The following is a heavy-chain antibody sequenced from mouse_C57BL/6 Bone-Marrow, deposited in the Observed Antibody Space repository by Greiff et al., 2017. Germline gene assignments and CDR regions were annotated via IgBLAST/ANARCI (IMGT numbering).Heavy chain of an antibody. CDR1: GFNIKNTY. CDR2: IDPANGNT. J-gene: IGHJ4*01. CDR3: ATPSTVVARYAMDY. Sequence: VQLQQSVAELVRPGASVKLSCTASGFNIKNTYMHWVKQRPEQGLEWIGRIDPANGNTKYAPKFQGKAPITADTSSNTAYLQLSSLTSEDTAIYYGATPSTVVARYAMDYWGQGTSVTVSS. V-gene: IGHV14-3*01. D-gene: IGHD1-1*01.